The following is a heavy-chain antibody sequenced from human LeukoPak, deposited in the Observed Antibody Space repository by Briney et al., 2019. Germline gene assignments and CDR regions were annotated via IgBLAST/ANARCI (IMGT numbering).Heavy chain of an antibody. V-gene: IGHV1-2*02. D-gene: IGHD3-10*01. CDR1: GYTFTGYY. CDR2: INPNSGGT. J-gene: IGHJ5*02. Sequence: ASVKVSCKASGYTFTGYYIHWVRQAPGQGLECVGWINPNSGGTSYAQKFQGRVTMTRDTSISTAYMELSRLRPDDTAVYYCARGGSGSYFSWLDPWGQGTLVTVSS. CDR3: ARGGSGSYFSWLDP.